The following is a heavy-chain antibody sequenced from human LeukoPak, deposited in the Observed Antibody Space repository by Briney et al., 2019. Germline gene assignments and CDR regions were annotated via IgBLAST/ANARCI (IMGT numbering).Heavy chain of an antibody. CDR3: ARDRYSGYDGFGAFDI. Sequence: SETLSLTCAVSGGPLTSYYWTWIRQPPGKGLEWIGFIYYRGSTNYNPSLESRVTISIDTSKNRYSLKLSSVTAADTAVYYCARDRYSGYDGFGAFDIWGQGTMVTVSS. D-gene: IGHD5-12*01. V-gene: IGHV4-59*01. CDR1: GGPLTSYY. CDR2: IYYRGST. J-gene: IGHJ3*02.